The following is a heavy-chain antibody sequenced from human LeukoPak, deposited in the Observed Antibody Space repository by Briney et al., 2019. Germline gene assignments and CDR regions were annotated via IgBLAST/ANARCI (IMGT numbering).Heavy chain of an antibody. D-gene: IGHD5-12*01. J-gene: IGHJ6*02. Sequence: PGGSLRLSCAASKFIFSSYSMNWVRQAPGKGLEWVSYISESSSYTYYADSVKGRFTISRDSAKNSLYLQMNSLRAEDTAIYYCARDREAKARIGGMDIWGQGTTVIVS. CDR1: KFIFSSYS. CDR2: ISESSSYT. CDR3: ARDREAKARIGGMDI. V-gene: IGHV3-21*06.